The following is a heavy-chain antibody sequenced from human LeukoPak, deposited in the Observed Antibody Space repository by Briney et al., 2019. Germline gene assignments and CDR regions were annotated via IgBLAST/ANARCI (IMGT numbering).Heavy chain of an antibody. D-gene: IGHD5/OR15-5a*01. J-gene: IGHJ6*03. Sequence: GASVKVSCKASGYTFTGYYMHWVRQAPGQGLEWMGWINPNSGGTNYAQKFQGRVTMTRDTPISTAYMELSRLRSDDTAVYYCARGPSTIGGLYYMDVWGKGTTVTVSS. V-gene: IGHV1-2*02. CDR3: ARGPSTIGGLYYMDV. CDR1: GYTFTGYY. CDR2: INPNSGGT.